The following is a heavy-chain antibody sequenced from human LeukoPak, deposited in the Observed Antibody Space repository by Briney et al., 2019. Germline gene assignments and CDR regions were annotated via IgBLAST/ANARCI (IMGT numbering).Heavy chain of an antibody. CDR1: GFTFSSYA. J-gene: IGHJ4*02. V-gene: IGHV3-23*01. CDR3: AKDLHGDYVRWGDY. D-gene: IGHD4-17*01. Sequence: GGSLRLSCAASGFTFSSYAMHWVRQAPGKGLEWVSSISGSGSSTWYADSVKGRFTISRDNSNNTLYLQMNSLRAEATAVYYCAKDLHGDYVRWGDYWGQGTLVTVSS. CDR2: ISGSGSST.